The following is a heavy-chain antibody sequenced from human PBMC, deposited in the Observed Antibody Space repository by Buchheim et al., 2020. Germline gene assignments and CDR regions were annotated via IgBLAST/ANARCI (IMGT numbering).Heavy chain of an antibody. Sequence: QVQLVESGGGVVQPGRSLRLSCAASGFTFSSYGMHWVRQAPGKGLEWVAVIWYDGSNKYYADSVKGRFTISRDNSKNTLYLQMNSLRAEDTAVYYCARVSPGQWLARPPDYWGQGTL. J-gene: IGHJ4*02. CDR3: ARVSPGQWLARPPDY. CDR2: IWYDGSNK. D-gene: IGHD6-19*01. CDR1: GFTFSSYG. V-gene: IGHV3-33*01.